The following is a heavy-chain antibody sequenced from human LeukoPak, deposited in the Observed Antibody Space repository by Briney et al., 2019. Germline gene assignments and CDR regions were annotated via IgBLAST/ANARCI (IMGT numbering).Heavy chain of an antibody. V-gene: IGHV1-2*06. CDR2: SNPNSGGT. CDR3: ARDRMGSYEW. D-gene: IGHD1-26*01. J-gene: IGHJ4*02. Sequence: ASVKVSCKTSGYTFIDYEMDWVRQAPGQGFEWMGRSNPNSGGTNYAQKFQGRVTMTRDTSISTVYMELAGLTSDDTAVYYCARDRMGSYEWWGQGTLVTVSS. CDR1: GYTFIDYE.